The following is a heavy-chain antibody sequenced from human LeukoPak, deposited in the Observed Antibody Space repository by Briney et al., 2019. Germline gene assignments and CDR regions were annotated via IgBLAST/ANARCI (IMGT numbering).Heavy chain of an antibody. CDR1: GFTFSSNA. J-gene: IGHJ4*02. CDR3: AKALYGGHDY. V-gene: IGHV3-23*01. CDR2: VSDSGGST. Sequence: GGSLRLSCAASGFTFSSNALSWVRQAPGKGLEWVSSVSDSGGSTSYADSVKGRFTISRDNSKNTLSLQMNSLRAEDTAVYYRAKALYGGHDYWGQGTLVTVSS. D-gene: IGHD4-23*01.